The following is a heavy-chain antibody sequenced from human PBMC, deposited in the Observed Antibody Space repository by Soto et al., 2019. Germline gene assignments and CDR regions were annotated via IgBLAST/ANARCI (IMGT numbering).Heavy chain of an antibody. J-gene: IGHJ4*02. CDR2: VSRSGSSI. CDR3: ARVPKGVVVAANDY. D-gene: IGHD2-15*01. CDR1: GFTFSDHF. Sequence: QVQLVESGGCLVKPGGSLRLSCAASGFTFSDHFMSWIRQAPGQGLEWVSYVSRSGSSIYYADSVKGRFTISRDNAKNSLYLQMNSLRAEDTAVYYCARVPKGVVVAANDYWGQGSLVTVSS. V-gene: IGHV3-11*01.